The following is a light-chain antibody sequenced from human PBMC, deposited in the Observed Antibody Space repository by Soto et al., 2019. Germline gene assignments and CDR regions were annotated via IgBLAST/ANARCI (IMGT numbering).Light chain of an antibody. V-gene: IGLV3-21*02. CDR2: DDS. J-gene: IGLJ1*01. CDR1: NIGSKS. CDR3: QVWDSSSDPYYV. Sequence: SYELTQPPSVSVAPGQTARHTFGGNNIGSKSVHWYQQKPGQAPVLVVYDDSDRRSGIPERFSGSNSGNTATLTISRVEAGDEADYYCQVWDSSSDPYYVFGTGTKVTV.